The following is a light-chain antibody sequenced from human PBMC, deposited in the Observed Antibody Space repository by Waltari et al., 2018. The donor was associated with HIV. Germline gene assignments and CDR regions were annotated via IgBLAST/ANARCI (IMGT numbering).Light chain of an antibody. CDR3: QQLNSFPRT. J-gene: IGKJ4*01. Sequence: DIQLTQSPSFLSASVGDRVTITCRASQGISSYLAWYQQKPGKAPKLLIYAAPTLQSGVPSRFSGSGSGTEFTLTISSLQPEDFATYYCQQLNSFPRTFGGGTKVETK. V-gene: IGKV1-9*01. CDR1: QGISSY. CDR2: AAP.